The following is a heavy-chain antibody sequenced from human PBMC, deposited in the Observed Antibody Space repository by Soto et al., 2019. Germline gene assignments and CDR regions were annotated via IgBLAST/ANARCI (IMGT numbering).Heavy chain of an antibody. J-gene: IGHJ6*04. V-gene: IGHV4-4*02. CDR1: GGSISSSNW. CDR3: ARGGSSSWYPIYYGMDV. CDR2: IYHSGST. Sequence: SETLSLTCAVSGGSISSSNWWSWVRQPPGKGLEWIGEIYHSGSTNYNPSLKSRVTISVDKSKNQFSLKLSSVTAADTAVYYCARGGSSSWYPIYYGMDVWGKGTTVTVSS. D-gene: IGHD6-13*01.